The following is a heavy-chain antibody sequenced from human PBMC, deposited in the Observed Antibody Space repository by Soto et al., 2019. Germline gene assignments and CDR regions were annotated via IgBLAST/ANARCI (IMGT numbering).Heavy chain of an antibody. V-gene: IGHV4-4*02. CDR2: FSYSGST. CDR1: GGSISSSNW. CDR3: ARGDWSAYYSYYYGFDV. D-gene: IGHD3-3*01. J-gene: IGHJ6*02. Sequence: SETLSLTCVVSGGSISSSNWWSCVRQPPGKGLEWIGCFSYSGSTNYNPSLKGRVTISVDTSKNQISLNLSSVTAADTAVYYCARGDWSAYYSYYYGFDVWGQGSTVTVSS.